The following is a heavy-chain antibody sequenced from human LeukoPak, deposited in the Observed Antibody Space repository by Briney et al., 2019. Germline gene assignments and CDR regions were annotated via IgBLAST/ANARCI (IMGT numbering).Heavy chain of an antibody. CDR1: GFTFSSYW. V-gene: IGHV3-7*03. CDR2: IKQDGSEK. Sequence: GGSLRLSCAASGFTFSSYWMSWVRQAPGKGLEWVANIKQDGSEKYYVDSVKGRFTISRDNAKNSLYLQMNSLRAEDTAVYYCARDRIQLWFQNHYFDYWGQGTLDTVSS. J-gene: IGHJ4*02. CDR3: ARDRIQLWFQNHYFDY. D-gene: IGHD5-18*01.